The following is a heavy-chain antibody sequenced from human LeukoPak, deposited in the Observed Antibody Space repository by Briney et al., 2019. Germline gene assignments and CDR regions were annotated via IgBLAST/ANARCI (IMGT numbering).Heavy chain of an antibody. D-gene: IGHD3-9*01. CDR1: GYTFTGYY. V-gene: IGHV1-2*02. CDR3: AKSFDYLRYNWFDP. CDR2: INPNSGGT. Sequence: ASVKVSCKASGYTFTGYYMHWVRQAPGQGLEWMGWINPNSGGTNYAQKFQGRVTMTRNTSINTAYMELSRLRSDDTAVYYCAKSFDYLRYNWFDPWGQGTLVTVSS. J-gene: IGHJ5*02.